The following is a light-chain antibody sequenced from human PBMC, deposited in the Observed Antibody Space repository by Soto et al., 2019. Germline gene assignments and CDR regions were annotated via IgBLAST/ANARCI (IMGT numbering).Light chain of an antibody. J-gene: IGKJ5*01. Sequence: DIQMTQSPSTLSGSVGDRVTITCRASQTISSWVAWYQQKPGKAPKLLIYKASTLKSGVPARFSGSGSGTDFTLTISSLEPEDFAVYYCQQRSNWLITFGQGTRLEIK. V-gene: IGKV1-5*03. CDR1: QTISSW. CDR2: KAS. CDR3: QQRSNWLIT.